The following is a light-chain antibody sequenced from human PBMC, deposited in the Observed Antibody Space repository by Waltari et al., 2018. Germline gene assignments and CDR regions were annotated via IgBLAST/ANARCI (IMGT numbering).Light chain of an antibody. V-gene: IGLV1-36*01. CDR1: SSNIGNND. CDR2: YDE. CDR3: AAWDDRVNGPG. Sequence: QSVLTQPPSVSGAPRQRVTISCSGSSSNIGNNDVNWYQHLPGKAPKLLISYDELLHSVVSERFSASKSGTSASLAISGLQSEDEAYYDCAAWDDRVNGPGFGGGTKLTVL. J-gene: IGLJ3*02.